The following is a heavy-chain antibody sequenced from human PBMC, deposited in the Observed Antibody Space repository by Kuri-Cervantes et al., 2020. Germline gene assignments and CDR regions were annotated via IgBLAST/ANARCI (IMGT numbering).Heavy chain of an antibody. V-gene: IGHV3-21*01. J-gene: IGHJ6*03. Sequence: GGSLRLSCAASGFTFSSYSMNWVRQAPGKGLEWVSSISSSSTYIYYADSVKGRFTISGDNARNSLYLQMNSLRAEDTAVYYCARDGSITIFGVVSPWDYYYYYYMDVWGKGTTVTVSS. CDR1: GFTFSSYS. CDR2: ISSSSTYI. CDR3: ARDGSITIFGVVSPWDYYYYYYMDV. D-gene: IGHD3-3*01.